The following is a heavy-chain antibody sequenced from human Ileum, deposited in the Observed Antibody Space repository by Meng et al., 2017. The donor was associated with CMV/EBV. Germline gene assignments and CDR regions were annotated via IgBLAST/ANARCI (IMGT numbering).Heavy chain of an antibody. CDR1: GGSVSSGSYY. CDR3: ARGDYGYFDY. J-gene: IGHJ4*02. CDR2: IYYSGST. V-gene: IGHV4-61*01. D-gene: IGHD4-17*01. Sequence: SETLSFTCTVPGGSVSSGSYYWSWIRQPPGKGLEWIGYIYYSGSTNYNPSLKSRVTISVDTSKNQFSLKLSSVTAADTAVYYCARGDYGYFDYWGQGTLVTVSS.